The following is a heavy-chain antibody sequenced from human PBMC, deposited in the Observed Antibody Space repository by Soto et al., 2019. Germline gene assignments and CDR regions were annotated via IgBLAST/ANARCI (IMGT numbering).Heavy chain of an antibody. J-gene: IGHJ2*01. Sequence: GESLKISCMVSGYYFINFWISWVRQMPGKGLDWMGRIDPSDSYTDYSPSFRGRVTISVDKSIGTAYLQWSTLEASDTATYYCARLSSPYWYFDLWGRGTLVTVSS. CDR3: ARLSSPYWYFDL. CDR1: GYYFINFW. V-gene: IGHV5-10-1*01. CDR2: IDPSDSYT.